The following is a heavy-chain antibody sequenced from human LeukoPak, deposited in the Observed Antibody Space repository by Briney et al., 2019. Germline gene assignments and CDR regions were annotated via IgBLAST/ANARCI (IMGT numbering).Heavy chain of an antibody. V-gene: IGHV4-39*01. J-gene: IGHJ4*02. D-gene: IGHD2-2*01. CDR2: IYYSGST. CDR1: GGSISSSSYY. Sequence: SETLSLTCTVSGGSISSSSYYWGWIRQSPGRGLEWIGNIYYSGSTYYNPSLKSRVTISVDTSKNQLSLKLTSVTAADTAVYYCARTYAHRDYWGQGTLVTVSS. CDR3: ARTYAHRDY.